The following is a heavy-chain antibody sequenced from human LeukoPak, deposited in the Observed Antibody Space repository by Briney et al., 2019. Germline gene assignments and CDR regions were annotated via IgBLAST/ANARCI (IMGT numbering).Heavy chain of an antibody. CDR3: ARHRESARRRYFDY. V-gene: IGHV4-59*08. CDR1: GVSISSYY. Sequence: PSETLSLTCTVSGVSISSYYWSWLRQPPGKGLEWIGYIYYSGSPNYNPSPKSRVTRSVDTSKNQCSLKLSSVPAVDTAVYYCARHRESARRRYFDYWGQETLVTVSS. CDR2: IYYSGSP. D-gene: IGHD3-10*01. J-gene: IGHJ4*02.